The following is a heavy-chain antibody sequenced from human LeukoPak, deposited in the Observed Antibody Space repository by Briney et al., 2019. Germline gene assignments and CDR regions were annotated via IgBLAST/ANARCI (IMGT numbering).Heavy chain of an antibody. D-gene: IGHD6-19*01. V-gene: IGHV4-38-2*02. CDR2: IYHSGSR. Sequence: SETLSLTCSVSGYYISSGYLWGWIRQPPGKGLEWIGNIYHSGSRHYNPSLRSRATISVDTSKNQFSLKLRSVTAVDTAVYYCARDQGGSGWYSAFDYWGQGTLVTVSS. CDR1: GYYISSGYL. J-gene: IGHJ4*02. CDR3: ARDQGGSGWYSAFDY.